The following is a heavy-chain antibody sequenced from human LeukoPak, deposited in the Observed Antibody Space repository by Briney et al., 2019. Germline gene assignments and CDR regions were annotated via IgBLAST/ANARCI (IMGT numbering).Heavy chain of an antibody. V-gene: IGHV3-21*01. CDR2: ISSSSSSYI. Sequence: GGSLRLSCAASGFTFGSYSMNWVRQAPGKGLEWVSSISSSSSSYIYYADSVKGRFTISRDNSKNTLYLQMNSLRTEDTAVYYCAKDYDYGDYYLLPDIWGQGTMVTVSS. CDR3: AKDYDYGDYYLLPDI. D-gene: IGHD4-17*01. CDR1: GFTFGSYS. J-gene: IGHJ3*02.